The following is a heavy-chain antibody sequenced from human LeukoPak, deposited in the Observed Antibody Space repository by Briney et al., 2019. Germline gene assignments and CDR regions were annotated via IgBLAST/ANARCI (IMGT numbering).Heavy chain of an antibody. J-gene: IGHJ6*02. CDR3: AKGNGEQGYYYYYGMDV. Sequence: GGSLRLSCAASGFTFSSYGMHWVRQAPGKGLEWVSLISWDGGSTYYADSVKGRFTISRDNSKNSLYLQMNSLRTEDTALYYCAKGNGEQGYYYYYGMDVWGQGTTVTVSS. D-gene: IGHD4-17*01. V-gene: IGHV3-43*02. CDR2: ISWDGGST. CDR1: GFTFSSYG.